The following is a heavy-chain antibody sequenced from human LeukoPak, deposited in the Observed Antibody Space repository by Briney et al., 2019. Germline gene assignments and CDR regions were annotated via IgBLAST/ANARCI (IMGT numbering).Heavy chain of an antibody. Sequence: GGSLRLSCAASGFTFSSYSMNWVRHAPGKGLEWVSSISSSSSYIYYADSVKGRFTISRDNAKNSLYLQMNSLRAEDTAVYYCARSIGSGYDPRNFDYWGQGTLVTVSS. V-gene: IGHV3-21*01. CDR3: ARSIGSGYDPRNFDY. CDR1: GFTFSSYS. D-gene: IGHD5-12*01. CDR2: ISSSSSYI. J-gene: IGHJ4*02.